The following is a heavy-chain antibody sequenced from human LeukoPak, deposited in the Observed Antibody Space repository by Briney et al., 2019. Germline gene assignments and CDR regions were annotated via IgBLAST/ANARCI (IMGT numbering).Heavy chain of an antibody. CDR3: ARDLQYCGGDCPGS. J-gene: IGHJ4*02. D-gene: IGHD2-21*01. Sequence: GGSLRLSCAASGFTFSSYSMNWVRQAPGKGLEWVSSISSSSSYIYYADSVKGRFTISRGNAKNSLYLQMNSLRAEDTAVYYCARDLQYCGGDCPGSWGQGTLVTVSS. CDR2: ISSSSSYI. CDR1: GFTFSSYS. V-gene: IGHV3-21*01.